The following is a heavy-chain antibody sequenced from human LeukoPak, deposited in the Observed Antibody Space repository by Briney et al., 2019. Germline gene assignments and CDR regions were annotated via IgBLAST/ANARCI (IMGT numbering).Heavy chain of an antibody. CDR2: INPNSGGT. CDR3: ARGGEYNWNDVDFDY. Sequence: APVKVSCKASGYTFTGYYMHWVRQAPGQGLEWMGWINPNSGGTNYAQKFQGRVTMTRDTSISTAYMELSRLRSDDTAVYYWARGGEYNWNDVDFDYWGQGTLVTVSS. V-gene: IGHV1-2*02. D-gene: IGHD1-1*01. J-gene: IGHJ4*02. CDR1: GYTFTGYY.